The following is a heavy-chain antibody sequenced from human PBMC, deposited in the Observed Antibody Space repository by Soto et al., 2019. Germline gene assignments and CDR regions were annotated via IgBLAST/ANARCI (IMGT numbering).Heavy chain of an antibody. CDR3: ARVIAAAGMSSPTYYFDY. V-gene: IGHV4-59*01. CDR1: GGSISSYY. CDR2: IYYSGST. J-gene: IGHJ4*02. Sequence: SETLSLTCTVSGGSISSYYWSWIRQPPGKGLEWIGYIYYSGSTNYNPSLKSRVTISVDTSKNQFSLKLSSVTAADTAVYYCARVIAAAGMSSPTYYFDYWGQGTLVTVSS. D-gene: IGHD6-13*01.